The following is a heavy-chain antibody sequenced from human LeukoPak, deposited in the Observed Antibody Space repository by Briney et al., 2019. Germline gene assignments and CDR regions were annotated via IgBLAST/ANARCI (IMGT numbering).Heavy chain of an antibody. CDR1: GYTFTSYG. V-gene: IGHV1-18*01. J-gene: IGHJ3*02. CDR2: ISAYNGNT. Sequence: ASVKASCKASGYTFTSYGLSWVRQAPGQGLEWMGWISAYNGNTNYAQKLQGRVTMTTDTSTSTAYMELRSLRSDDTAVYYCARDRPLEYSSSPRAFDIWGQGTMVPVSS. D-gene: IGHD6-6*01. CDR3: ARDRPLEYSSSPRAFDI.